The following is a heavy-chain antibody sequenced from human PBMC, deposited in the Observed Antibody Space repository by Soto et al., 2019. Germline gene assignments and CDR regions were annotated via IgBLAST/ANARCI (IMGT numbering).Heavy chain of an antibody. V-gene: IGHV2-5*02. CDR3: AHRRAGTIDY. CDR2: IYWDDGK. Sequence: HITLKESGPSLLTPTQTLTLTCTFSGFSLITSGEGVGWIRRPPGKDLDWLALIYWDDGKRYSSSLKSRLTVIKDTSKNRVVLTMSNMDPVDTATYYCAHRRAGTIDYWGQVTLVTFSS. CDR1: GFSLITSGEG. D-gene: IGHD1-1*01. J-gene: IGHJ4*02.